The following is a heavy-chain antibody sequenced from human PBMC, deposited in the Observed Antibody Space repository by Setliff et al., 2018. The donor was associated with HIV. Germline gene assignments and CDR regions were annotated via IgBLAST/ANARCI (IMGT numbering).Heavy chain of an antibody. D-gene: IGHD6-13*01. CDR2: IKQDGSEK. V-gene: IGHV3-7*03. CDR3: GRSQHSSSLRYFDY. J-gene: IGHJ4*02. Sequence: PGGSLRLSCAASGFTFSSYWINWVRQAPGKGLEWVANIKQDGSEKYYVDSVKGRFTISRDNAKNSLYLQMNSLRVEDTAVYYCGRSQHSSSLRYFDYWGQGTLVTVSS. CDR1: GFTFSSYW.